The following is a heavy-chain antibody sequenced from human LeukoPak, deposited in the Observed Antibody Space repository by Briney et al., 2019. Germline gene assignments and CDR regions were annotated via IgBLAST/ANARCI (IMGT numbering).Heavy chain of an antibody. CDR2: IKQDGSEK. D-gene: IGHD5-18*01. Sequence: GGSLRLSCAAPGFTFSSYWMSWVRQAPGKGLEWVANIKQDGSEKYYVDSVKGRFTISRDNAKNSLYLQMNSLRAEDTAVYYCARTSWIQLWYAYNWFDPWGQGTLVTVSS. CDR3: ARTSWIQLWYAYNWFDP. V-gene: IGHV3-7*01. CDR1: GFTFSSYW. J-gene: IGHJ5*02.